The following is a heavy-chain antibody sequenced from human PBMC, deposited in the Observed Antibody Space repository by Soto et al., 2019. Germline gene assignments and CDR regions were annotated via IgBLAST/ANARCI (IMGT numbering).Heavy chain of an antibody. CDR3: ARTGYSSGWSEDYFDY. CDR1: GGSISSYY. V-gene: IGHV4-59*01. D-gene: IGHD6-19*01. J-gene: IGHJ4*02. Sequence: SGTLSLTCTVSGGSISSYYWSWIRQPPGKGLEWIGYIYYSGSTNYNPSLKSRVTISVDTSKNQFSLKLNSVTTADTAVYYCARTGYSSGWSEDYFDYWGQGTLVTVSS. CDR2: IYYSGST.